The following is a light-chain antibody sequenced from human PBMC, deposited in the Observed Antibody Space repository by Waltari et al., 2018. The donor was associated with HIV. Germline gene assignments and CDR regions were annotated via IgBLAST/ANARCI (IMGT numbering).Light chain of an antibody. Sequence: DIQMTQPPSTVSASVGDRVIISCRARQGISSWLAWYQQKPGKAPKLLIYKASTLESGVPSRFIGIGSGTEFTLTISSLQPDDFATYYCQQYYSYPYTFGQGTKLEI. CDR3: QQYYSYPYT. CDR1: QGISSW. V-gene: IGKV1-5*03. CDR2: KAS. J-gene: IGKJ2*01.